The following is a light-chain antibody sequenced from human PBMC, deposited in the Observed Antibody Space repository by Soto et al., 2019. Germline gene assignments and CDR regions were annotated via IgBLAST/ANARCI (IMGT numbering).Light chain of an antibody. CDR2: EVS. Sequence: QSALTQPPSSSGSPGQSVTISCTGTSSDVGDYNYVSWYQQHPGKAPKLMIYEVSKRPSGVPDRFSGSKSDNTAALTVSGLQADDEADYYCSSYGGSNNLVFGGGTKLTVL. CDR3: SSYGGSNNLV. CDR1: SSDVGDYNY. J-gene: IGLJ2*01. V-gene: IGLV2-8*01.